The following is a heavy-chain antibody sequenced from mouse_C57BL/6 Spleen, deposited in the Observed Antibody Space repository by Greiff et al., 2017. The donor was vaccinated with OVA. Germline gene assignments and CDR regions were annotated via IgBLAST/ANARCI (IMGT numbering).Heavy chain of an antibody. CDR2: ISAGGSYT. V-gene: IGHV5-4*01. CDR3: ARDGGYGSRFDY. CDR1: GFTFGSYA. J-gene: IGHJ2*01. D-gene: IGHD1-1*01. Sequence: EVQLVESGGGLVKPGGSLKLSCAASGFTFGSYAMSWVRQTPEKRLEWVATISAGGSYTYYPDNVKGRFTISRDNAKNNLYLQMSHLKSEDTAMYYCARDGGYGSRFDYWGQGTTLTVSS.